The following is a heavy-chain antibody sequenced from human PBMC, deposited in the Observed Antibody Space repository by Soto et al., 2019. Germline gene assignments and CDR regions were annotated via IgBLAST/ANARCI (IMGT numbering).Heavy chain of an antibody. CDR3: ARESEDLTSNFDY. CDR2: ISSTTNYI. CDR1: GFAFTRYS. V-gene: IGHV3-21*06. J-gene: IGHJ4*02. Sequence: PXGSLRLSGAASGFAFTRYSMNWVRQAPGKGLEWVSSISSTTNYIYYGDSMKGRFTISRDNGKNSLYLEMHSLRAEDTAVYYCARESEDLTSNFDYWGQGTLVTVSS.